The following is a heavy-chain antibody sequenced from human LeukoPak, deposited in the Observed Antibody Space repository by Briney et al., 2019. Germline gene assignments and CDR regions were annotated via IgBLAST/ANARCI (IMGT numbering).Heavy chain of an antibody. V-gene: IGHV3-53*01. J-gene: IGHJ6*03. D-gene: IGHD3-10*01. CDR3: ARGEFGYYNYYYMDV. CDR2: IYSGGST. Sequence: GGSLRLSRAASGFTVSSNYMSWVRQAPGKGLEWVSVIYSGGSTYYADSVKGRFTISRDNSKNTLYLQMNSLRAEDTAVYYCARGEFGYYNYYYMDVWGKGTTVTISS. CDR1: GFTVSSNY.